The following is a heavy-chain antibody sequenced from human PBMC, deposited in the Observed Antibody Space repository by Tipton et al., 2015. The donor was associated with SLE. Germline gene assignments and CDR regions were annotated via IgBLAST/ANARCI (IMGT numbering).Heavy chain of an antibody. J-gene: IGHJ3*02. V-gene: IGHV4-59*11. D-gene: IGHD3-10*01. CDR3: ARESYGQDAFDI. CDR2: IYYSGST. CDR1: GGSISSHY. Sequence: TLSLTCTVSGGSISSHYWSWIRQPPGKGLEWIGYIYYSGSTNYNPPLKSRVTISVDTSKNQFSLKLSSVTAADTAVYYCARESYGQDAFDIWGQGTMVTVSS.